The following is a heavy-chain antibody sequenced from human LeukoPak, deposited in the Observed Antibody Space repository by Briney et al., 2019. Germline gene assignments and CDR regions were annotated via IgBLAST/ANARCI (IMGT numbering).Heavy chain of an antibody. V-gene: IGHV4-59*01. Sequence: SETLSLTCTVSGASISDYYWSWIRQPPGKGLEWIGYIYYTGASNYNPSLKSRVTISVDTSKNQFSLKLSSVTAADTAVYYCARYTSMVAFHAHGFDIWGQGTMVTVSS. CDR3: ARYTSMVAFHAHGFDI. CDR2: IYYTGAS. D-gene: IGHD5-18*01. J-gene: IGHJ3*02. CDR1: GASISDYY.